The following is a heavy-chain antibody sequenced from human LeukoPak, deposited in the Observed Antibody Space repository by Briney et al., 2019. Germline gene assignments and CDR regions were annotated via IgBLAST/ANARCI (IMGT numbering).Heavy chain of an antibody. Sequence: GGSLRLSCSASGFTFSSYAMSWVRQAPGKGLEWVSAISGSGGSTYYADSVKGRFTISRDNSKNTLYLQMNSLRAEDTAVYYCAKDWPFRRITVTTLEDYRGQGPLVTVSS. CDR3: AKDWPFRRITVTTLEDY. V-gene: IGHV3-23*01. CDR1: GFTFSSYA. J-gene: IGHJ4*02. CDR2: ISGSGGST. D-gene: IGHD4-17*01.